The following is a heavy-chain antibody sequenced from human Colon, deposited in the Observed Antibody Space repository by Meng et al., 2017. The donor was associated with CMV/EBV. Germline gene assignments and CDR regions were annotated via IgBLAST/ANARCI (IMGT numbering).Heavy chain of an antibody. V-gene: IGHV3-30*04. D-gene: IGHD3-22*01. CDR2: MSYDESKT. Sequence: SCAASGPMFSKYAMHWVRQAPGKGLEWVALMSYDESKTYYADSVQGRFTISRDISENTLYLEMNNLTPEDTAVYYCARPRGTYYYDSGMDVWGQGTTVTVSS. J-gene: IGHJ6*02. CDR1: GPMFSKYA. CDR3: ARPRGTYYYDSGMDV.